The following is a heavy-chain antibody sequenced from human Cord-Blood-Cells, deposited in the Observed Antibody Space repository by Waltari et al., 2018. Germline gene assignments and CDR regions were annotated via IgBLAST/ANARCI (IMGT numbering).Heavy chain of an antibody. CDR3: ARVVGGLGYFDY. J-gene: IGHJ4*02. CDR1: GYTFTGYY. D-gene: IGHD2-2*01. CDR2: INPNSGGT. V-gene: IGHV1-2*02. Sequence: QVQLVQSGAEVKKPGASVKVSCTASGYTFTGYYLPWVRQAPGQGLEWMGWINPNSGGTNYAQKFQGRVTMTRDTSISTAYMELSRLRSDDTAVYYCARVVGGLGYFDYWGQGTLVTVSS.